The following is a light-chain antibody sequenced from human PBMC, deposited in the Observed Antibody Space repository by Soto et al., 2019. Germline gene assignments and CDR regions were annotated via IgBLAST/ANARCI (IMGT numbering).Light chain of an antibody. CDR3: AAWDDSLSGRYV. Sequence: QSALTQPASVSGSPGQSITISCSGTTSDVGGYNLVSWYQQHTAKAPKLLIYSNNQRPSGVPDRFSGSKSGTSASLAISGLRSEDEADYYCAAWDDSLSGRYVFGTGTKLTVL. V-gene: IGLV1-47*02. J-gene: IGLJ1*01. CDR2: SNN. CDR1: TSDVGGYNL.